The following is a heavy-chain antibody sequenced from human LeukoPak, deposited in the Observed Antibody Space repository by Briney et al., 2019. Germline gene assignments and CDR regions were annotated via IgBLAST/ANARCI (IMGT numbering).Heavy chain of an antibody. CDR1: GYTFTAYY. Sequence: ASVKVSCKASGYTFTAYYMHWVRQAPGQGLEWMGWINPNSGGTNYAQKFQGRVTMTRDTSISTAYMELSRLRSDDTAVYYCTTENGITMVRGVIITPRYFDYWGQGTLVTVSS. CDR2: INPNSGGT. J-gene: IGHJ4*02. V-gene: IGHV1-2*02. CDR3: TTENGITMVRGVIITPRYFDY. D-gene: IGHD3-10*01.